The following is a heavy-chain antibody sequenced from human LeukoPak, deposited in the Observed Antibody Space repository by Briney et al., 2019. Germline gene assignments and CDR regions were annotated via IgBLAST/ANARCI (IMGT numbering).Heavy chain of an antibody. CDR1: GYTFTNYY. CDR2: IDPSAGST. V-gene: IGHV1-46*01. J-gene: IGHJ4*02. D-gene: IGHD3-10*01. Sequence: ASVKLSCKASGYTFTNYYMHWVRQAPGQGLEWMGIIDPSAGSTTYAQKFQGRVTMTRDTSTSTVYMELIGLRSEDTAVYYCASYGSGVQASFDNWGQGTLVTVSS. CDR3: ASYGSGVQASFDN.